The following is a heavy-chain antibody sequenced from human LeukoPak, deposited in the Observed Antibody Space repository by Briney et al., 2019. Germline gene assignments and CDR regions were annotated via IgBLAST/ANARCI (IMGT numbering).Heavy chain of an antibody. J-gene: IGHJ6*03. CDR1: GGTFSSYA. V-gene: IGHV1-69*05. D-gene: IGHD4-17*01. CDR2: IIPIFGTA. CDR3: ASEVTGNYGDYVSYYYYYMDV. Sequence: ASVKVSCKASGGTFSSYAISWVRQAPGQGLEWMGRIIPIFGTANYAQKFQGRVTITTDESTSTAYMELSSLRSEDTAVYYCASEVTGNYGDYVSYYYYYMDVWGKGTTVTVSS.